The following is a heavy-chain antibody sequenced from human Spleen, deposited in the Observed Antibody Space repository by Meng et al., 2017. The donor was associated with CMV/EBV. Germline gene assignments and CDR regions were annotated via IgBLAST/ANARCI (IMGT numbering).Heavy chain of an antibody. Sequence: GGSLRLSCVASGFTFNTYGMHWVRQAPGKGLEWVAFIRHNGNNQYYGDSVRGRFTGSRDNSKNTLYLQMNSLRAEDTAVYYCAKSLFFEWLGDYYGLDVWGQGTTVTVSS. CDR2: IRHNGNNQ. CDR3: AKSLFFEWLGDYYGLDV. D-gene: IGHD3-3*01. J-gene: IGHJ6*02. V-gene: IGHV3-30*02. CDR1: GFTFNTYG.